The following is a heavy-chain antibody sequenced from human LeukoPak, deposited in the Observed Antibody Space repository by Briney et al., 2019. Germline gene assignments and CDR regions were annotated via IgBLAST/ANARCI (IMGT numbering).Heavy chain of an antibody. CDR3: AKDTGPLMITFGGVVISYFDY. D-gene: IGHD3-16*01. CDR1: GFIFLHYA. J-gene: IGHJ4*02. V-gene: IGHV3-23*01. CDR2: IKGNGFDT. Sequence: GGSLRLSRAGSGFIFLHYARSSVRQAPGKGLEWVSGIKGNGFDTYYADSVKGRFTVSRDNSKNTLSLQMNSLSAEDTAVYYCAKDTGPLMITFGGVVISYFDYWGQGALVTVSS.